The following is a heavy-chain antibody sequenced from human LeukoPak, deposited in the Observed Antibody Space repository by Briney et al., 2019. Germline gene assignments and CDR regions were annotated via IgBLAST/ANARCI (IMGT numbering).Heavy chain of an antibody. CDR3: ARVGSRGYYFDY. CDR1: GLTFSGYY. V-gene: IGHV3-11*06. D-gene: IGHD1-26*01. J-gene: IGHJ4*02. Sequence: GGSLRLSCASSGLTFSGYYMSWIRQAPGKGLEWVSHISGSSTYTNYADSVKGRFTISRDNANNSLYLQMNSLTAEDTAVFYCARVGSRGYYFDYWGQGTLVSVSS. CDR2: ISGSSTYT.